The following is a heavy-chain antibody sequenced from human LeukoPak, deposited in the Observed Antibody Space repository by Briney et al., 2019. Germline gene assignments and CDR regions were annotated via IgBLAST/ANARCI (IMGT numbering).Heavy chain of an antibody. D-gene: IGHD6-19*01. CDR3: AREQWRRGY. Sequence: GSLRLSCTGSGFTVSGNYLSWVRQAPGKGLEWVAIIYSDGQTFYTEPVKGRSSISRDYSTNTLHLQMNSLRVDDTAVYYCAREQWRRGYWGQGTLVTVSS. V-gene: IGHV3-66*01. CDR2: IYSDGQT. J-gene: IGHJ4*02. CDR1: GFTVSGNY.